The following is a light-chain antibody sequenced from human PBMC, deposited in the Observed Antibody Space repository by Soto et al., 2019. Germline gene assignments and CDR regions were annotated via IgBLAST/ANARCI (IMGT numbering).Light chain of an antibody. J-gene: IGKJ3*01. CDR2: AAS. CDR1: QGISNY. CDR3: QKYNSAPLT. Sequence: DIPMTQSPSSLSASVGDRVTITYRASQGISNYLAWYQQKPGKVPKLLIYAASILQSGVPSRFSGSGSGTDFTLTISSLHPEDVATYYCQKYNSAPLTFGPGTKVDIK. V-gene: IGKV1-27*01.